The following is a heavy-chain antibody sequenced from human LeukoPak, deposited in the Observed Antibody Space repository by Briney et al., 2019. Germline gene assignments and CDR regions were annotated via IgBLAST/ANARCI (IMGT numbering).Heavy chain of an antibody. CDR1: GFTFSSYG. CDR3: ARDRVSSSGYYYKGIDY. CDR2: IWYDGSNK. D-gene: IGHD3-22*01. V-gene: IGHV3-33*01. J-gene: IGHJ4*02. Sequence: GGSLRLSCAASGFTFSSYGMHWVRQAPGKGLEWVAVIWYDGSNKYYADSVKGRFTISRDNSKNTLYLQMNSLRAEDTAVYYCARDRVSSSGYYYKGIDYWGQGTLVTVSS.